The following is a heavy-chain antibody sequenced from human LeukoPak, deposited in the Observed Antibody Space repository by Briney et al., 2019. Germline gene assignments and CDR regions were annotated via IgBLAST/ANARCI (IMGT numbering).Heavy chain of an antibody. CDR2: INNDGTYT. D-gene: IGHD6-19*01. CDR1: GFTSSSYW. V-gene: IGHV3-74*01. J-gene: IGHJ4*02. Sequence: GGSLRLSCAVSGFTSSSYWMHWVRQAPGKGLVWVSRINNDGTYTVYADSVKGRFTVSRDNAKNSLYLQMNSLRAEDTAVYYCARDRAVAGTDYWGQGTLVTVSS. CDR3: ARDRAVAGTDY.